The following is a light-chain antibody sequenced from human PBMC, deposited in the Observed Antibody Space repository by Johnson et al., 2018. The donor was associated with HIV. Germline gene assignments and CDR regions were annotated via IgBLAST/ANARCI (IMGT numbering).Light chain of an antibody. V-gene: IGLV1-51*01. CDR2: DND. CDR3: GTWDRSLGAPYV. CDR1: YSNIGSNY. J-gene: IGLJ1*01. Sequence: QSVLTQPPSVSAAPGQEVTISCSGSYSNIGSNYVSWYQQLPGTAPKLLIYDNDKRPSGIPDRFSGSKSGTSATLGITGLQTGDEGDYYCGTWDRSLGAPYVLGTGTKVTVL.